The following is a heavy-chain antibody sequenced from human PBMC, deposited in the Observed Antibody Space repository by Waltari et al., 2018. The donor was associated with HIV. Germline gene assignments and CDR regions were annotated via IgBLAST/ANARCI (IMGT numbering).Heavy chain of an antibody. V-gene: IGHV4-39*01. Sequence: QLQLQESGPGLVKPSETLSLTCSVSGDSISSSYYYWGWLRQPPGKGLEWIGSIYYSGNTYDNPSLKSRVTISVDTSKNQFSLKLSSVTAADTAIYYCARHEPRNTWFDPWGQGTLVTVSS. CDR3: ARHEPRNTWFDP. CDR1: GDSISSSYYY. J-gene: IGHJ5*02. CDR2: IYYSGNT.